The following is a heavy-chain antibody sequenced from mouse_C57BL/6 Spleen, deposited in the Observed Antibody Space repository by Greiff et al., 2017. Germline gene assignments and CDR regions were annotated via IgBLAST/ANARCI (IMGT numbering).Heavy chain of an antibody. CDR2: IHPNSGST. CDR3: ALYYGSSGGYAMDY. V-gene: IGHV1-64*01. CDR1: GYTFTSYW. J-gene: IGHJ4*01. D-gene: IGHD1-1*01. Sequence: QVQLQQSGAELVKPGASVKLSCKASGYTFTSYWMHWVKQRPGQGLEWIGMIHPNSGSTNYNEKFKSKATLTVDKSSSTAYMQLSSLTSEDSAVYYCALYYGSSGGYAMDYWGQGTSVTVSS.